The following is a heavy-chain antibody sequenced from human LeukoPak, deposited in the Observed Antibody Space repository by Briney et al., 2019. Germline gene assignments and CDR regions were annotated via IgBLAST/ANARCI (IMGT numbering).Heavy chain of an antibody. CDR2: IYYSGST. Sequence: SETLSLTCTVSDGSISDYSWSWIRQPPGKGLEWIGYIYYSGSTNYNPSLKSRVTISLDTSKNQFSLKLSSVTAADTAVYYCARAFDSSGYLVPLDYSGQGTLVTVSS. CDR3: ARAFDSSGYLVPLDY. J-gene: IGHJ4*02. V-gene: IGHV4-59*01. CDR1: DGSISDYS. D-gene: IGHD3-22*01.